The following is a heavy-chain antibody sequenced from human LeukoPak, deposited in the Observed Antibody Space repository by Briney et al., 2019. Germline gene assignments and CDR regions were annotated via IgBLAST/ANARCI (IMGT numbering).Heavy chain of an antibody. CDR1: GYSFSDYW. Sequence: GESLKISCKGSGYSFSDYWIGWVRQMPGKDLEWMGIIYPGDADTRYRPSLRGQVTISADKSINTAYLQWSSLKASDTAMYFCARRLASGGAFDFWGQGTMVTVSS. V-gene: IGHV5-51*01. CDR3: ARRLASGGAFDF. D-gene: IGHD2-8*02. J-gene: IGHJ3*01. CDR2: IYPGDADT.